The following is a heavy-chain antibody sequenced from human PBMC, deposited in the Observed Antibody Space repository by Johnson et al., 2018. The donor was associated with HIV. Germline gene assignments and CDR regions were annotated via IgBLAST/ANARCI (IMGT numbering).Heavy chain of an antibody. D-gene: IGHD1-26*01. CDR3: AKDRGSYYFYAFDI. V-gene: IGHV3-23*04. Sequence: VHLVESGGGLVKPGGSLRLSCAASGFTFSNAWMSWVRQAPGKGLEWVGRINWNGGSTGYADSVKGRFTISRDNSKNTLYLQMNSLRAEDTAVYYCAKDRGSYYFYAFDIWGQGTMVTVSS. CDR2: INWNGGST. J-gene: IGHJ3*02. CDR1: GFTFSNAW.